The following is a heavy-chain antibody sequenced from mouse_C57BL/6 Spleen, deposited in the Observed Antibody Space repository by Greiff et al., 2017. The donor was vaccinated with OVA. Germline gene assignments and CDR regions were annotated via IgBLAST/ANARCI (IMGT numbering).Heavy chain of an antibody. V-gene: IGHV5-17*01. Sequence: VQLVESGGGLVKPGGSLKLSCAASGFTFSDYGMHWVRQAPEKGLEWVAYISSGSSTIYYADTVKGRFTISRDNAKNTLFLQMTSLRSEDTAMYYCASYGSSYYYAMDYWGQGTSVTVSS. CDR2: ISSGSSTI. D-gene: IGHD1-1*01. CDR1: GFTFSDYG. CDR3: ASYGSSYYYAMDY. J-gene: IGHJ4*01.